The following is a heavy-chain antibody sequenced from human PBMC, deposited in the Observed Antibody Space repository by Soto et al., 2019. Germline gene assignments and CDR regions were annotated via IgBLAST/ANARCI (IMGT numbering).Heavy chain of an antibody. CDR3: ARDSSSSGIDY. D-gene: IGHD6-6*01. J-gene: IGHJ4*02. Sequence: PGGSLRLSCAASGFTFSSYGMHWVRQAPGKGLEWVAVIWYDGSNKYYADSVKGRFTISRDNSKNTLYLQMNSPRAEDTAVYYCARDSSSSGIDYWGQGTLVTVSS. CDR2: IWYDGSNK. V-gene: IGHV3-33*01. CDR1: GFTFSSYG.